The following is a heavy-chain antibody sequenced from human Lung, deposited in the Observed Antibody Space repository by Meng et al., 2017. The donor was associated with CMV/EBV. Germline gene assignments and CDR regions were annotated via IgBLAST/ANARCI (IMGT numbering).Heavy chain of an antibody. D-gene: IGHD1-26*01. CDR3: AKGLSGSYFPFDY. J-gene: IGHJ4*02. CDR2: ISGSGGST. CDR1: GLTFSSYA. Sequence: AASGLTFSSYAMSWVRQAPGKGREWVSAISGSGGSTYYADSVKGRFTISRDNSKNTLYLQMNSLRAEDTAVYYCAKGLSGSYFPFDYWGQGTLVTVSS. V-gene: IGHV3-23*01.